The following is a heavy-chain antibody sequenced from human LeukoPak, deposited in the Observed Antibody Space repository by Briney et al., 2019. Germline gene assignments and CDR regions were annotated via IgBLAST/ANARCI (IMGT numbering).Heavy chain of an antibody. CDR3: AKGSRGSYYGSCYDY. V-gene: IGHV3-23*01. J-gene: IGHJ4*02. Sequence: AGGSLRLSCAASEFTFSSYAMSWVRQAPGKGLEWVSAISGSGGSPYYADSVKGRFTISRDNSKNTLYLQMNSLRADDTAVYYCAKGSRGSYYGSCYDYWGQGTLVAFSS. D-gene: IGHD1-26*01. CDR1: EFTFSSYA. CDR2: ISGSGGSP.